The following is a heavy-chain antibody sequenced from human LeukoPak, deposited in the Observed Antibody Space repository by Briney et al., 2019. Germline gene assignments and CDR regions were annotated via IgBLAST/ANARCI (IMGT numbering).Heavy chain of an antibody. J-gene: IGHJ4*02. D-gene: IGHD4-17*01. Sequence: SETLSLTCTVSGGSISSSSYYWGWIRQPPGKGLEWIGSIYYSGSTYYNPSLKGRVTISVDTSKNQFSLKLSSVTAADTAVYYCASLSYGPPPIDYWGQGTLVTVSS. V-gene: IGHV4-39*01. CDR2: IYYSGST. CDR3: ASLSYGPPPIDY. CDR1: GGSISSSSYY.